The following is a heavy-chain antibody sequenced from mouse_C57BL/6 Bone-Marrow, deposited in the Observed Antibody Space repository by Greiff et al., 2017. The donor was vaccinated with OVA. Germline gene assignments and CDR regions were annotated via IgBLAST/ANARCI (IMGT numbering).Heavy chain of an antibody. V-gene: IGHV1-82*01. Sequence: QVQLQQSGPELVKPGASVKISCKASGYALSSSWMNWVKQRPGKGLEWIGRIYPGDGDTNYNGKFKGKATLTADKSSSTAYMQLSSLTSEDSAVYFCARGGSTVVSTGDYWGQGTTLTVSS. CDR3: ARGGSTVVSTGDY. CDR2: IYPGDGDT. J-gene: IGHJ2*01. D-gene: IGHD1-1*01. CDR1: GYALSSSW.